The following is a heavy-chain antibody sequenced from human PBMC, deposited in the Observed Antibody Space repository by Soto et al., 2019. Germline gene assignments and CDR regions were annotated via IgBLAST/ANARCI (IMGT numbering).Heavy chain of an antibody. V-gene: IGHV3-23*01. CDR2: ISDSGGKT. D-gene: IGHD6-13*01. CDR1: GFTFSTYG. J-gene: IGHJ4*02. Sequence: EVQLLESGGGLVQPGGSLRLSCAASGFTFSTYGMSWVRQAPGKGLEGVSGISDSGGKTYYADSVKGRFTISSDNSKNTLYLQMNSLRAEDTAVYYCAKRLHRSSWYAAFDDWGQGTPVTVSS. CDR3: AKRLHRSSWYAAFDD.